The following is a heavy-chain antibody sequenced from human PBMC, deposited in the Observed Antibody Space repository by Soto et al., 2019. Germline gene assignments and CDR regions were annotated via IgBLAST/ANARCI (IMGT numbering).Heavy chain of an antibody. J-gene: IGHJ6*02. Sequence: QVQLVQSGAEVKKPGSSVKVSCKASGGTFSSYAISWVRQAPGQGLEWMGGIIPIFGTANYAQKFQGRVTITADKSTSTAYMELSSLRSEDTAVYYCASVSHYDFWSGYPRYYYYGMDVWGQGTTVTVSS. D-gene: IGHD3-3*01. V-gene: IGHV1-69*06. CDR1: GGTFSSYA. CDR3: ASVSHYDFWSGYPRYYYYGMDV. CDR2: IIPIFGTA.